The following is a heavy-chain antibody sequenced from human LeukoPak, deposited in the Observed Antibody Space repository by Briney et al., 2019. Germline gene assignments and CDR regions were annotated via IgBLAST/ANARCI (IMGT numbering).Heavy chain of an antibody. D-gene: IGHD3-22*01. CDR2: IRGNGDTT. J-gene: IGHJ4*02. V-gene: IGHV3-23*01. CDR1: GFTFSDYD. CDR3: AKVWSKYYDSSDTDD. Sequence: GGSLRLSCVAYGFTFSDYDMNWVRQAPMKGLEWVSAIRGNGDTTYYADSVKGRFAISRDNSKNTLYLQMNSLRAEDTAVYYCAKVWSKYYDSSDTDDWGQGTLVTVSS.